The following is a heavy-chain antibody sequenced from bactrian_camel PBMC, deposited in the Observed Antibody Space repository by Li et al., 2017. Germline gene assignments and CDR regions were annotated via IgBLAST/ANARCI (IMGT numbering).Heavy chain of an antibody. CDR1: GYIVSGGC. J-gene: IGHJ7*01. V-gene: IGHV3S1*01. CDR2: IYLGSST. Sequence: HVQLVESGGGSVQAGGSLRLSCVASGYIVSGGCMAWFRQAPGKEREGVAAIYLGSSTWYADFVKGRFTISRSFAQNLLYLRMNGLKPEDTATYYCAARGGTCLEDGLGTGFPRISEKMDYWGKGTQVTVS. D-gene: IGHD5*01.